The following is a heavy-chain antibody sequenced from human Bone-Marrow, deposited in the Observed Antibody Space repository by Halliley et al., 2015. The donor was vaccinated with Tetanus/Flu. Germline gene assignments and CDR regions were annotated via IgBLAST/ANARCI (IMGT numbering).Heavy chain of an antibody. J-gene: IGHJ5*02. V-gene: IGHV3-7*03. CDR2: IKQDGSEK. CDR1: GFTFSNSW. CDR3: ARDGRGATTPYNWFDP. D-gene: IGHD4-4*01. Sequence: SLRLSCAASGFTFSNSWMSWVRQAPGKGLEWVANIKQDGSEKYYVDSVKGRFTISRDNANNSLYLQMNSLRAEDTAVYYCARDGRGATTPYNWFDPWGQGTPVTVSS.